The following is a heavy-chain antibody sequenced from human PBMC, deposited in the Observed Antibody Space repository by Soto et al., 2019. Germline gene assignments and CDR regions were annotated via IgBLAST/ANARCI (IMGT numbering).Heavy chain of an antibody. CDR1: GYTFTSYD. CDR3: ARGPPYGSGSYSESFDY. V-gene: IGHV1-8*01. CDR2: MNPNSGNT. D-gene: IGHD3-10*01. Sequence: ASVKVSCKASGYTFTSYDINWVRQATGQGLEWMGWMNPNSGNTGYAQKFQGRVTMTRNTSISTAYMELSSLRSEDTAVYYCARGPPYGSGSYSESFDYWGQGTLVTVSS. J-gene: IGHJ4*02.